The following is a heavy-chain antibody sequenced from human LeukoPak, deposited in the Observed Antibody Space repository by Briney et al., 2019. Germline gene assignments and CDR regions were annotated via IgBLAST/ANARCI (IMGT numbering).Heavy chain of an antibody. CDR3: AREGYCSGGSCDNWFDP. V-gene: IGHV4-30-2*01. D-gene: IGHD2-15*01. CDR2: IYHSGST. CDR1: GGSISSGGYS. Sequence: KPSQTLSLTCAVSGGSISSGGYSWSWIRQPPGKGLEWIGYIYHSGSTYYNPSLKSRVTISVDRSKNQFPLNLSSVTAADTAVYYCAREGYCSGGSCDNWFDPWGQGTLVTVSS. J-gene: IGHJ5*02.